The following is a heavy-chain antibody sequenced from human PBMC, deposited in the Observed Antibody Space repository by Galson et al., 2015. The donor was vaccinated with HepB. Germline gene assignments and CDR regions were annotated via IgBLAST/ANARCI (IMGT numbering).Heavy chain of an antibody. D-gene: IGHD3-22*01. V-gene: IGHV3-30*04. J-gene: IGHJ3*02. CDR3: AREYYYDSSGYYSLAFDI. Sequence: SLRLSCAASGFTFSSYAMHWVRQAPGKGLEWVAVISYDGSNKYYADSVKGRFTISRDNSKNTLYLQMNSLRAEDTAVYYCAREYYYDSSGYYSLAFDIWGQGTMVTVSS. CDR1: GFTFSSYA. CDR2: ISYDGSNK.